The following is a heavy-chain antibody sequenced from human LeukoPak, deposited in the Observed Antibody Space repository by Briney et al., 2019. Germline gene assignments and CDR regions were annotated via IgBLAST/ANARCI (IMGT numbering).Heavy chain of an antibody. Sequence: SQTLPLTCTVSGGSISSGDYYWSWIRQPPGKGLEWIGYIYYSGSTYHNPSLKSRVTISVDTSKNQFSLKLSSVTAADTAVYYCARASYYYGSGSHDYWGQGTLVTVSS. CDR2: IYYSGST. CDR1: GGSISSGDYY. J-gene: IGHJ4*02. D-gene: IGHD3-10*01. CDR3: ARASYYYGSGSHDY. V-gene: IGHV4-30-4*01.